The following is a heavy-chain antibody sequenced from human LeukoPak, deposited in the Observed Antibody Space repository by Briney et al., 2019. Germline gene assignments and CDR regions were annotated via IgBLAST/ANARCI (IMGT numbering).Heavy chain of an antibody. CDR2: MNAGNGNT. Sequence: GASVKVSCKASGYTFTSYAMNWVRQAPGQRLEWMGWMNAGNGNTKYSQKFQGRVTITRDTSASTAYMELSSLKSEDMAVYYCAREGSMVRGVGIFGFDYWGQGTLVTVSS. J-gene: IGHJ4*02. CDR1: GYTFTSYA. CDR3: AREGSMVRGVGIFGFDY. V-gene: IGHV1-3*03. D-gene: IGHD3-10*01.